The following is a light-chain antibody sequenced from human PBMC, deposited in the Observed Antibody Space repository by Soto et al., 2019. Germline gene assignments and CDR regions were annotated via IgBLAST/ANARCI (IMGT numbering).Light chain of an antibody. CDR3: QEFDGPPLT. CDR1: QSVTSTY. J-gene: IGKJ1*01. CDR2: DAS. V-gene: IGKV3-20*01. Sequence: EIVLTQSPGTLSLSPGERATLSCRASQSVTSTYLAWYQQKPGQAPRLLIYDASTRAPGVPDRFSGSGSGTDFTLSISRVEPEDFAVDFCQEFDGPPLTFRQGTKVEMK.